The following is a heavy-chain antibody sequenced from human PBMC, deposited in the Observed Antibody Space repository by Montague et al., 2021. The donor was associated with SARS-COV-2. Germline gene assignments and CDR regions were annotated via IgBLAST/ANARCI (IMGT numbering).Heavy chain of an antibody. Sequence: SETLSLTCTVSRGSTARQYWNWTGEPPAKRPELTCYVYYNRDTKNNPSLQSRVTISIDTSENQFSLRLNSVTAADTAVYFCARGWAFDPWGQGRLVTVSS. CDR3: ARGWAFDP. J-gene: IGHJ3*01. CDR2: VYYNRDT. CDR1: RGSTARQY. V-gene: IGHV4-59*08. D-gene: IGHD5-24*01.